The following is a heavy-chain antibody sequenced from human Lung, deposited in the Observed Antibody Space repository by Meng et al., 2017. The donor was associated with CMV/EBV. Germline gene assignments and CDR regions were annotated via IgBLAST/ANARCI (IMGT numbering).Heavy chain of an antibody. J-gene: IGHJ6*02. D-gene: IGHD5-18*01. CDR3: ARDQEGTRIPSPIHYGLDV. V-gene: IGHV3-21*06. Sequence: GGSLRLXCAASGFTFKTFTMSWVRQAPGRGLEWVSSINPDSDYIQSADSLKGRFTISRDNAKNSLYLRMSGLRVEDTAVYYCARDQEGTRIPSPIHYGLDVWXQGTTVTVSS. CDR2: INPDSDYI. CDR1: GFTFKTFT.